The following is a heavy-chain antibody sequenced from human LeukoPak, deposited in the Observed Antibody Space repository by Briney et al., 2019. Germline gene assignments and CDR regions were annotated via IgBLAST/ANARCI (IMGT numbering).Heavy chain of an antibody. J-gene: IGHJ5*02. CDR2: IWFDGRNN. CDR3: ARARGAHGDYGPTLSS. CDR1: GFMVNYYD. V-gene: IGHV3-33*01. Sequence: GGSLRLSCAASGFMVNYYDIHWVRQPPGKGLEWVAVIWFDGRNNDYADSVKGRFTISRDTSKNTVNLQMNSLRAEDTAVYHCARARGAHGDYGPTLSSWGQGTLVTVSS. D-gene: IGHD4-17*01.